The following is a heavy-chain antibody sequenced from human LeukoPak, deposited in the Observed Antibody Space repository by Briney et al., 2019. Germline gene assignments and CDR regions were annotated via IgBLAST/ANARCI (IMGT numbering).Heavy chain of an antibody. D-gene: IGHD3-22*01. Sequence: ASVKVSCKASGYTFTSYGISWVRQAPGQGPEWMGWISAYNGNTNYAQKLQGRVTMTTDTSTSTAYMELRSLRSDDTAVYYCARAPFFYDSSGYLFDYWGQGTLVTVSS. J-gene: IGHJ4*02. CDR2: ISAYNGNT. CDR1: GYTFTSYG. V-gene: IGHV1-18*01. CDR3: ARAPFFYDSSGYLFDY.